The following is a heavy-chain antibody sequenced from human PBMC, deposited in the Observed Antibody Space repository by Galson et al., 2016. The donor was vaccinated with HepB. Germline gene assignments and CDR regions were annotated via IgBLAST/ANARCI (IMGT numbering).Heavy chain of an antibody. CDR3: VRHAPGGSGWHYFDY. CDR2: IDTGNSQT. V-gene: IGHV5-10-1*01. CDR1: GYSFTHYW. J-gene: IGHJ4*02. D-gene: IGHD6-19*01. Sequence: QSGAEVKKPGESLRISCKGSGYSFTHYWITWVRQMPGKGLEWMGYIDTGNSQTSYSPSFQGHVSISVDRSSDTAHLQWGSLEASEPAMYYCVRHAPGGSGWHYFDYWGQGSLVTVSS.